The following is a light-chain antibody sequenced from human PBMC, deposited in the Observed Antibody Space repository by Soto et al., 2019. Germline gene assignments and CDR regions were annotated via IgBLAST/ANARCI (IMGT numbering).Light chain of an antibody. CDR2: DVS. Sequence: QSALTQPASVSGSPGQSIAISCTGTTSDVGDYNLVSWYQQHPGKAPKLMIYDVSNRPAGISDRFSASKSGNTASLTISGLPVEDEADYYCSSYTSSSTIYVFGTGTKLTVL. J-gene: IGLJ1*01. CDR1: TSDVGDYNL. CDR3: SSYTSSSTIYV. V-gene: IGLV2-14*01.